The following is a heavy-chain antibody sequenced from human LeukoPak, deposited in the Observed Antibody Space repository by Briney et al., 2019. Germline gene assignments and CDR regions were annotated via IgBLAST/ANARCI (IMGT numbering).Heavy chain of an antibody. J-gene: IGHJ4*02. CDR2: INAYNGNT. D-gene: IGHD4-17*01. CDR1: GYTFTSYG. V-gene: IGHV1-18*01. Sequence: ASVKVSCKASGYTFTSYGISWVRQAPGQGLEWMGWINAYNGNTNYAQKLQGRVTMTTDTSTSTAYMELRSLRSDDTAVYYCARERPGHDYGDYVLDYWGQGTLVTVSS. CDR3: ARERPGHDYGDYVLDY.